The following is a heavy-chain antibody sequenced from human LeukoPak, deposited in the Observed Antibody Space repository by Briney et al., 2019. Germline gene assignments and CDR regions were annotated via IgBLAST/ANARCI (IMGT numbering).Heavy chain of an antibody. D-gene: IGHD3-22*01. CDR1: GFTFSSYA. Sequence: GGALRFSCAASGFTFSSYAMSWVRQAPGKGLVWVSRINSDGSITSYADSVKGRFTISRDNSKNTLYLQMNSLRAEDTAVYYCAISPRYYYDSSGYSSGGYYYYGMDVWGQGTTVTVSS. CDR3: AISPRYYYDSSGYSSGGYYYYGMDV. CDR2: INSDGSIT. V-gene: IGHV3-74*01. J-gene: IGHJ6*02.